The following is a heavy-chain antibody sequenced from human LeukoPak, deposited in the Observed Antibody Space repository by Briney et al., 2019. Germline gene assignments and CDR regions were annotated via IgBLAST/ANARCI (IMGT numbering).Heavy chain of an antibody. Sequence: ASVKVSCKASGGTFSSYTISWVRQAPGQGLEWMGRIIPILGIANYAQKFQGRVTITADKSTSTAYMELSSLRSEDTAVYYCARGFPTTVATPSAFDIWGQGTMVTVSS. CDR1: GGTFSSYT. V-gene: IGHV1-69*02. J-gene: IGHJ3*02. D-gene: IGHD4-23*01. CDR2: IIPILGIA. CDR3: ARGFPTTVATPSAFDI.